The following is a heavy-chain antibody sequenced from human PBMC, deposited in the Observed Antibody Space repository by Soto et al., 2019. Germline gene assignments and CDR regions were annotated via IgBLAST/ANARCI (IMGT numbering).Heavy chain of an antibody. V-gene: IGHV1-2*04. Sequence: ASVKVSCKASGYTFTGYYMHWVLQAPGQGLEWMGWINPNSGGTNYAQKFQGWVTMTRDTSISTAYMELSRLRSDDTAVYYCARGVRGYCSGGSCYPYAFDIWGQGTMVTVSS. CDR3: ARGVRGYCSGGSCYPYAFDI. J-gene: IGHJ3*02. D-gene: IGHD2-15*01. CDR2: INPNSGGT. CDR1: GYTFTGYY.